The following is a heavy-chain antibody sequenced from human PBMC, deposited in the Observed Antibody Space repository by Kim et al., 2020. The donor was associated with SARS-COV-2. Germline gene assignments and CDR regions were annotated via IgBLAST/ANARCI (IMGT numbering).Heavy chain of an antibody. D-gene: IGHD3-9*01. J-gene: IGHJ3*02. CDR1: GYSISSGYY. Sequence: SETLSLTCTVSGYSISSGYYWGWIRQPPGKGLEWIGSIYHSGSTYYNPSLKSRVTISVDTSKNQFSLKLSSVTAADTAVYYCARNDILTGYYAFDIWGQG. CDR3: ARNDILTGYYAFDI. CDR2: IYHSGST. V-gene: IGHV4-38-2*02.